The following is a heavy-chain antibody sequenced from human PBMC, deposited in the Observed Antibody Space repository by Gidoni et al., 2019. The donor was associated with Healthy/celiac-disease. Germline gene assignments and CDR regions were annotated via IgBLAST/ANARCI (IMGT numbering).Heavy chain of an antibody. J-gene: IGHJ1*01. V-gene: IGHV4-34*01. Sequence: QVQLQQWRAGLLKPSETLSLTCAVYGGSFSGYYWSWIRQPPGKGLEWIGEINNSGSTNYNPSLKSRVTISVDTSKNQFSLKLSSVTAADKAVYYCARGGEQLAHLPFQHWGQGTLVTVSS. CDR2: INNSGST. CDR3: ARGGEQLAHLPFQH. CDR1: GGSFSGYY. D-gene: IGHD6-6*01.